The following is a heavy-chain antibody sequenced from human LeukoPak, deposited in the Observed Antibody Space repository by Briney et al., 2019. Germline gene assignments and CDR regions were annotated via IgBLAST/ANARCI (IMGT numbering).Heavy chain of an antibody. Sequence: SETLSLTCTVSGGSISSYYWSWIRHPPGKGLELIGYIYYSGSTNYNPSLKSRVTISVDTSKNQFSLKLSSVTAADTAVYYCARASSCWHPRDFDYWGQGTLVTVSS. D-gene: IGHD6-13*01. J-gene: IGHJ4*02. CDR2: IYYSGST. CDR3: ARASSCWHPRDFDY. V-gene: IGHV4-59*01. CDR1: GGSISSYY.